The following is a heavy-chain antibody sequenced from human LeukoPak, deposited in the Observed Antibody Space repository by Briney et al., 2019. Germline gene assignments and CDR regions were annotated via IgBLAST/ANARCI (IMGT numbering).Heavy chain of an antibody. CDR3: AREYPGETIDY. CDR1: GFTFSSYG. D-gene: IGHD7-27*01. Sequence: PGGSLRLSCVASGFTFSSYGMNWVRQAPGKGLEWVSCTSSSGSYKYYADSVKGRFTISRDNAKNSLYLQMNSLRAEDTAVYYCAREYPGETIDYWGQGTLVTVSS. CDR2: TSSSGSYK. J-gene: IGHJ4*02. V-gene: IGHV3-21*01.